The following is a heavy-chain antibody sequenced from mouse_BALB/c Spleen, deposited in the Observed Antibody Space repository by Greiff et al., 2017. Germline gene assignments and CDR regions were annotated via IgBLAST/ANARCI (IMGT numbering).Heavy chain of an antibody. CDR3: ARERGYDYDWYFDV. V-gene: IGHV1-63*02. CDR1: GYTFTNYW. Sequence: QVHVKQSGAELVRPGTSVKISCKASGYTFTNYWLGWVKQRPGHGLEWIGDIYPGGGYTNYNEKFKGKATLTADTSSSTAYMQLSSLTSEDSAVYFCARERGYDYDWYFDVWGAGTTVTVSS. J-gene: IGHJ1*01. D-gene: IGHD2-4*01. CDR2: IYPGGGYT.